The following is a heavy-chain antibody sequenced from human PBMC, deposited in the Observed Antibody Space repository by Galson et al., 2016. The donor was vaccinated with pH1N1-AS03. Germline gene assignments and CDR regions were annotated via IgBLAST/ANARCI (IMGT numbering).Heavy chain of an antibody. J-gene: IGHJ4*02. CDR1: GFTFTTSW. CDR3: VREQGGSDDY. V-gene: IGHV3-74*01. CDR2: INEDGITT. Sequence: SLRLSCAASGFTFTTSWMHWVRQAPGKGLVWVSHINEDGITTRYADSVRGRFPISRDNAKNTLYLQMSSLRAEDTAVYFCVREQGGSDDYWGQGTLVTVSS. D-gene: IGHD1-26*01.